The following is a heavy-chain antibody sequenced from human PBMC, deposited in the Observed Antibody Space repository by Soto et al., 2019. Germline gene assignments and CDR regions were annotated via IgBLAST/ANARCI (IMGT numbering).Heavy chain of an antibody. V-gene: IGHV4-59*01. CDR2: ISYSGST. CDR3: ARHNPIGNNWNYFDY. D-gene: IGHD1-1*01. CDR1: GFTFDDYA. J-gene: IGHJ4*02. Sequence: GSLRLSCAASGFTFDDYAMHWVRPPPGKGLEWIGYISYSGSTSNNPSLTGRVTISVDTSKNQFSLKVSSVTAADTAVYYCARHNPIGNNWNYFDYWGQGTLVTVSS.